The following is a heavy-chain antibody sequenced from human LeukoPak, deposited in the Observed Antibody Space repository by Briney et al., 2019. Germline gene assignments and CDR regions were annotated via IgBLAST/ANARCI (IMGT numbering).Heavy chain of an antibody. CDR3: AKDIVVVPAAIDY. V-gene: IGHV3-23*01. Sequence: SGGSLRLSCAASGFTFSSYAMSWVRQAPGKGLEWVSAISGSGGSTYYADSVKGRFTISRDNSKNTLYLQTNSLRAEDTAVYYCAKDIVVVPAAIDYWGQGTLVTVSS. CDR2: ISGSGGST. J-gene: IGHJ4*02. CDR1: GFTFSSYA. D-gene: IGHD2-2*01.